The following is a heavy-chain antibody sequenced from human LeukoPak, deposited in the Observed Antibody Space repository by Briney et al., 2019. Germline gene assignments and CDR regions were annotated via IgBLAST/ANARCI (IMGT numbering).Heavy chain of an antibody. V-gene: IGHV3-33*06. CDR3: AKAGLGGDYEGNYFDY. Sequence: GRSLRLSCAASGFTFSSYGMHWVRQAPGKGLEWVAVIWYDGSNKYYADSVKGRFTISRDNSKNTLYLQMNSLRAKDTAVYYCAKAGLGGDYEGNYFDYWGQGTLVTVSS. D-gene: IGHD4-17*01. CDR1: GFTFSSYG. CDR2: IWYDGSNK. J-gene: IGHJ4*02.